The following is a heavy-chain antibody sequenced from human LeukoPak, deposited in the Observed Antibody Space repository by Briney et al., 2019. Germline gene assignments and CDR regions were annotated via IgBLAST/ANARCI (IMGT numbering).Heavy chain of an antibody. CDR1: GGSISSGGYS. V-gene: IGHV4-30-2*01. CDR2: IYHSGST. D-gene: IGHD6-13*01. CDR3: ARVVRQQLAFDY. Sequence: SETLSLTCAVSGGSISSGGYSWSWIRQPPGKGLEWIGYIYHSGSTYYNPSLKSRVTISVDRSKNQFSLKLSSVTAADTAVYYCARVVRQQLAFDYWGQGTLVTVSP. J-gene: IGHJ4*02.